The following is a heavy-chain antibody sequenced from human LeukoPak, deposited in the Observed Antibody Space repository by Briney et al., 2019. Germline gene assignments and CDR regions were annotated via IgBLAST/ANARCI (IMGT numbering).Heavy chain of an antibody. J-gene: IGHJ5*02. V-gene: IGHV3-23*01. CDR2: ISGSGGSA. D-gene: IGHD6-19*01. CDR3: AKDPYSSGWYDNWFDP. CDR1: GFTFSSYA. Sequence: GGSLRLSCAASGFTFSSYAMSWVRQAPGKGLEWVSAISGSGGSAYYADSVKGRFTISRDNSKNTLYLQMNSLRAEDTAVYYCAKDPYSSGWYDNWFDPWGQGTLVTVSS.